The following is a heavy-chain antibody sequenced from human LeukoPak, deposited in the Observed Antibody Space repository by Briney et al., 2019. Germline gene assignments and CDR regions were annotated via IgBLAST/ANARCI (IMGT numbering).Heavy chain of an antibody. CDR3: AKTWKPVPFDY. V-gene: IGHV4-39*01. CDR2: IYYSGST. Sequence: PGGSLRLSCSAFGFTFRNYWMSWVREPPGKGLEWIGSIYYSGSTYYNPSLKSRVTISVDTSKTQFSLKLSSVTAADTAVYYCAKTWKPVPFDYWGQGTLVTVSS. D-gene: IGHD1-14*01. J-gene: IGHJ4*02. CDR1: GFTFRNYW.